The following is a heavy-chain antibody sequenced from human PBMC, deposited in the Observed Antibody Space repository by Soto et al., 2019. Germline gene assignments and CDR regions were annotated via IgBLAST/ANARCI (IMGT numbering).Heavy chain of an antibody. Sequence: GGSLRLSCAASGFTFSSYGMHWVRQAPGKGLEWVAVISYDGSNKYYADSVKGRFTISRDNSKNTLYLQMNSLRAEDTAVYYCAKDPAYDFWSGPDYWGQGTLVTVSS. J-gene: IGHJ4*02. D-gene: IGHD3-3*01. CDR2: ISYDGSNK. CDR3: AKDPAYDFWSGPDY. CDR1: GFTFSSYG. V-gene: IGHV3-30*18.